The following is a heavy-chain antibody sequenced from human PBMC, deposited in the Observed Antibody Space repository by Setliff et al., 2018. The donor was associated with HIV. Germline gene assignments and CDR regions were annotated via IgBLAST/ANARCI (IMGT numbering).Heavy chain of an antibody. Sequence: LSLTCTVSGGSIIYTSYYWGWIRQPPGKGLEWIGSIYYSGSTYYNPSLKSRVTISVDTSKNQFSLKLSSVTAADTAVYYCARAVQLGYFDYWGQGTLVTVSS. CDR1: GGSIIYTSYY. V-gene: IGHV4-39*07. J-gene: IGHJ4*02. CDR3: ARAVQLGYFDY. CDR2: IYYSGST. D-gene: IGHD6-6*01.